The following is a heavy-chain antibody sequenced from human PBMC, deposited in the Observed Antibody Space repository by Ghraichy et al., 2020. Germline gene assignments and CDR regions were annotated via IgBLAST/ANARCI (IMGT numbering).Heavy chain of an antibody. Sequence: GESLNISFKGSGYSFTSYWIGWVRQMPGKGLEWMGIIYPGDSDTRYSPSFQGQVTISADKSISTAYLQWSSLKASDTAMYYCASSLEEPYDSSGYPDYWGQGTLVTVSS. CDR3: ASSLEEPYDSSGYPDY. J-gene: IGHJ4*02. CDR2: IYPGDSDT. V-gene: IGHV5-51*01. CDR1: GYSFTSYW. D-gene: IGHD3-22*01.